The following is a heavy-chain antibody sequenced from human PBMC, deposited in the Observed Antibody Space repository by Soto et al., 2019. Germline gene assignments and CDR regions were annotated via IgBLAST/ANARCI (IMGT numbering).Heavy chain of an antibody. CDR3: AHRGLDTAIYYYYYYMDV. J-gene: IGHJ6*03. V-gene: IGHV2-5*02. CDR2: IYWDDDK. CDR1: GFSLSTSGVG. Sequence: GSGPTLVNPTQTLTLTCAFSGFSLSTSGVGVGWIRQPPGKALEWLALIYWDDDKRYSPSLKSRLTITKDTSKNQVVLTMTNMDPVDTATYYCAHRGLDTAIYYYYYYMDVWGKGTTVTVSS. D-gene: IGHD5-18*01.